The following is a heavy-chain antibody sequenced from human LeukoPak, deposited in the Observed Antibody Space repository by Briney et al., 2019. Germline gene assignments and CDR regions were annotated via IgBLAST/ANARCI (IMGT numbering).Heavy chain of an antibody. Sequence: PSETLSLTCSVSGGSISGRSYYWSWIRQPAGKGLEWIGRIFSSGSTNYNPSPKSRVTISLDTSKNQFSLKLSSVTAADTAVYYCARGQSRRDGYNRRRGAFDIWGQGTMVTVSS. D-gene: IGHD5-24*01. J-gene: IGHJ3*02. V-gene: IGHV4-61*02. CDR3: ARGQSRRDGYNRRRGAFDI. CDR1: GGSISGRSYY. CDR2: IFSSGST.